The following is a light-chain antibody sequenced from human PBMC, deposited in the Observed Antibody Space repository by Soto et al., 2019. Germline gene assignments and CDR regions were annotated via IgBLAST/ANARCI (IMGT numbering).Light chain of an antibody. CDR1: QTITTSQ. V-gene: IGKV3-20*01. Sequence: EMVLTQSPGTLSLSPGERATLFGRASQTITTSQLAWYQQKPGQAHTVLIFGPFNRATCSPARFSGSGSETDFTLAISRLEPEDFAMYYCQQYAGSPRTFDQGTTVDIK. J-gene: IGKJ1*01. CDR3: QQYAGSPRT. CDR2: GPF.